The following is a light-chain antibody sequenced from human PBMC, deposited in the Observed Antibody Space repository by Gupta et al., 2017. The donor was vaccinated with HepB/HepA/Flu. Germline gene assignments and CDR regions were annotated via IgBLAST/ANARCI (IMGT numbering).Light chain of an antibody. Sequence: ACLIQIFSVFNGLRHTATLTCTGDNNNVGNQGAAWLQQHQGHPPKLLSYRNNNRPSGISERFSASKSGNTGSLTITGLQPDDEADYYCSAWDTSLSAWVFGGGTKLTVL. V-gene: IGLV10-54*04. CDR1: NNNVGNQG. J-gene: IGLJ3*02. CDR2: RNN. CDR3: SAWDTSLSAWV.